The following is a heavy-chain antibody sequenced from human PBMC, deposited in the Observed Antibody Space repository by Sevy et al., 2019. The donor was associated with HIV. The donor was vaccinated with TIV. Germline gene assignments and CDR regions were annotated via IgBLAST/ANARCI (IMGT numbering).Heavy chain of an antibody. Sequence: GESLKISCAASGFTFSDYYMSWIRQAPGKGLEWVSYISSSGSTIYYADSVKGRFTISRDNAKNSLYLQMNSLRAEDTAVYYCARDDYDILTGYSYFDYWGQGTLVTVPS. J-gene: IGHJ4*02. V-gene: IGHV3-11*01. CDR1: GFTFSDYY. CDR2: ISSSGSTI. D-gene: IGHD3-9*01. CDR3: ARDDYDILTGYSYFDY.